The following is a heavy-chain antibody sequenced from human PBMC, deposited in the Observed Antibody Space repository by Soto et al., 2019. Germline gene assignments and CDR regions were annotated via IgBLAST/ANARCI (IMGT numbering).Heavy chain of an antibody. CDR3: AENYYDSSGYYYYGMDV. V-gene: IGHV1-46*01. Sequence: ASVKVSCKASGYTFTSYYMHWVRQAPGQGLEWMGIINPSGGSTSYAQKFQGRVTMTRDTSTSTVYMELSSLRSEDTAVYYCAENYYDSSGYYYYGMDVWGQGTTVTVSS. D-gene: IGHD3-22*01. CDR2: INPSGGST. CDR1: GYTFTSYY. J-gene: IGHJ6*02.